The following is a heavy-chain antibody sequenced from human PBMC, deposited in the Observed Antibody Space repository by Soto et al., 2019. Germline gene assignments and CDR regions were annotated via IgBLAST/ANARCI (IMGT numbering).Heavy chain of an antibody. CDR1: GGSISSGDYY. J-gene: IGHJ4*02. D-gene: IGHD5-18*01. CDR3: ASNHYGYTFYDY. V-gene: IGHV4-30-4*01. Sequence: QVQLQESGPGLVKPSQTLSLTCTVSGGSISSGDYYWSWIRQPPGKGLEWIGYIYYSGSTYYNPSLKSRVTISIATSKNQFSLKLSSVPAADTAVYDCASNHYGYTFYDYWGQGTLVTVSS. CDR2: IYYSGST.